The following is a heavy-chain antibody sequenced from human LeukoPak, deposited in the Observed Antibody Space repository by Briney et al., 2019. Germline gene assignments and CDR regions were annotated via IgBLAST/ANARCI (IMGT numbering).Heavy chain of an antibody. CDR2: VSAGGLNT. J-gene: IGHJ3*01. V-gene: IGHV3-23*01. D-gene: IGHD3-10*01. Sequence: GGSLRLSCAASGFTFKTYAMSWVRQAPGEGLEWVASVSAGGLNTYYADAVEGRLSISRDNSKDTVFLQMNSLRAEDTALYYCAKYSTSIIRGAFDFWGQGTMVTVSS. CDR1: GFTFKTYA. CDR3: AKYSTSIIRGAFDF.